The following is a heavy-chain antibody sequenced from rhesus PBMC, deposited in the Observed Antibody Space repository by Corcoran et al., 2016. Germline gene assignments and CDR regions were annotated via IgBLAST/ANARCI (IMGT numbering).Heavy chain of an antibody. CDR3: ARDSGS. V-gene: IGHV3S5*01. CDR2: INSGGDST. CDR1: GFTFSSYG. Sequence: EVQLVETGGGLVQPGGSLKLSCAASGFTFSSYGMNWVRQAQGKGLEWVSAINSGGDSTYYADSVKGRFTISMDNSKNTLALQMNSLRAEDTAVYYCARDSGSWGQGVLVTVSS. J-gene: IGHJ4*01. D-gene: IGHD6-25*01.